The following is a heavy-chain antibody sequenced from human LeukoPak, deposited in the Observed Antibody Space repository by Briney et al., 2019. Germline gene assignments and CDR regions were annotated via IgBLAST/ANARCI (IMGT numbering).Heavy chain of an antibody. D-gene: IGHD5-24*01. V-gene: IGHV4-59*08. CDR3: ARHAHGDAYNPNDY. CDR1: GGSISSYY. J-gene: IGHJ4*02. CDR2: IYYSGST. Sequence: SETLSLTCTVSGGSISSYYWSWIRQPPGKGLEWIGYIYYSGSTNYNPSLKSRVTISVDTSKNQFSLKLSSVTAADTAVYYCARHAHGDAYNPNDYWGQGTLVTASS.